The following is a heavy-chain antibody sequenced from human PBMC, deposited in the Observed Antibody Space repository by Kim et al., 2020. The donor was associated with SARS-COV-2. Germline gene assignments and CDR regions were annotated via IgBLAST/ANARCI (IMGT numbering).Heavy chain of an antibody. CDR1: GFTFSSYA. V-gene: IGHV3-23*01. D-gene: IGHD3-9*01. CDR2: ISGSGGST. Sequence: GGSLRLSCAASGFTFSSYAMSWVRQAPGKGLEWVSAISGSGGSTYYADSVKGRFTISRDNSKNTLYLQMNSLRAEDTAVYYCAKPQGAILIYYYMDVWGKGTTVTVSS. J-gene: IGHJ6*03. CDR3: AKPQGAILIYYYMDV.